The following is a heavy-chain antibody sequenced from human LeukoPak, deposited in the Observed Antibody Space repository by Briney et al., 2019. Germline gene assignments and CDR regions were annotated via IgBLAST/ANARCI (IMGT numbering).Heavy chain of an antibody. CDR1: GGTFSSYA. CDR3: ARERGLREYYFDY. Sequence: SVKVSCKASGGTFSSYAISWVRRAPGQGLEWMGRIIPIFGTANYAQKFQGRVTITTDESTSTAYMELSSLRSEGTAVYYCARERGLREYYFDYWGQGTLVTVSS. D-gene: IGHD3-16*01. J-gene: IGHJ4*02. CDR2: IIPIFGTA. V-gene: IGHV1-69*05.